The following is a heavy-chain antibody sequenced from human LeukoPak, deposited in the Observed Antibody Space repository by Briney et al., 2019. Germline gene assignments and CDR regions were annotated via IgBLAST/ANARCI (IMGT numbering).Heavy chain of an antibody. J-gene: IGHJ2*01. CDR1: GGSIGSYY. Sequence: SETLSLTCTVSGGSIGSYYWSWIRQPPGKGLEWIGYIHYSGSTNHNPSLKSRVTISIDTSKNQISLRLTSVTAADTAVYYCAGYGNYWDWYFDLWGRGTLVAVSS. V-gene: IGHV4-59*01. D-gene: IGHD4-11*01. CDR2: IHYSGST. CDR3: AGYGNYWDWYFDL.